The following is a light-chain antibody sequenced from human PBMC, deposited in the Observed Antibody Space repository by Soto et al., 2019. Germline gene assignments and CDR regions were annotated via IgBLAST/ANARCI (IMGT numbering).Light chain of an antibody. J-gene: IGKJ4*01. V-gene: IGKV3-20*01. Sequence: DIVLTQSPGTLSLSPGEGATLSCRPSQSVGSKYISWYQQKSGQAPRLLIYDASSRATGIPDRFSGSASGTDFTLTISRLEPEDFAVYYCHQYASSPLTFGGGTKVEIK. CDR3: HQYASSPLT. CDR2: DAS. CDR1: QSVGSKY.